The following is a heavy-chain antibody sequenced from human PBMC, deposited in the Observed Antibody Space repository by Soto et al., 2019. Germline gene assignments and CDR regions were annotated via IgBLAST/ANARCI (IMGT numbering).Heavy chain of an antibody. CDR2: IYYSGSS. CDR3: ASVEGRSYYFRHDC. D-gene: IGHD1-26*01. CDR1: GGSISSGSYH. J-gene: IGHJ4*02. V-gene: IGHV4-31*03. Sequence: PSETLSLTCTVSGGSISSGSYHWSWIRQHPGKGLEWIGNIYYSGSSYYNPSLKSRATISIDTSKDQFSLRLGSVTAADTAVYYCASVEGRSYYFRHDCWGRGTLVTVSP.